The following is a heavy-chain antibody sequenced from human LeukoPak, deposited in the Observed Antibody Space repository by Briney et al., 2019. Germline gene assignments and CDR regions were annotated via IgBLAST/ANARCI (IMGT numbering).Heavy chain of an antibody. V-gene: IGHV4-39*01. D-gene: IGHD6-13*01. CDR1: GGSISSSSYY. CDR2: IYYSGST. J-gene: IGHJ1*01. CDR3: ARHGSSSWEPENEYFQH. Sequence: PSETLSLTCTVSGGSISSSSYYWGWIRQPPGKGLEWIGSIYYSGSTYYNPSLKSRVTISVDTSKKQFSLKLSSVTAADTAVYYCARHGSSSWEPENEYFQHWGQGTLVTVSS.